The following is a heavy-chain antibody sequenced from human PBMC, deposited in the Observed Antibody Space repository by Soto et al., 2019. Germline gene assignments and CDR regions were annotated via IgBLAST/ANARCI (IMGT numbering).Heavy chain of an antibody. Sequence: GGSLRLSCAASGFTFSSYAMTWVRQAPGKGLEWVSTISGSGGSTHYADSVKGRFTISRDNSKNTLYLQMNSLRAEDTAVYYCARALPVAKGGFDPWGQGTLVTVSS. CDR3: ARALPVAKGGFDP. CDR2: ISGSGGST. V-gene: IGHV3-23*01. J-gene: IGHJ5*02. CDR1: GFTFSSYA. D-gene: IGHD2-2*01.